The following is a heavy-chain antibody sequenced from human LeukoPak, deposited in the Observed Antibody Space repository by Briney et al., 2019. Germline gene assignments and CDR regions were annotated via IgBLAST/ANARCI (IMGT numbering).Heavy chain of an antibody. V-gene: IGHV4-34*01. CDR1: GGSFSGYY. CDR3: ARGPDFTMIVVAAFDI. Sequence: PSETLSLTCAVYGGSFSGYYWSWIRQPPGKGLEWIGEINHSGSTNYNPSLKSRVTISVDTSKNQFSLKLSSVTAADTAVYYCARGPDFTMIVVAAFDIWGQGTMVTVSS. D-gene: IGHD3-22*01. CDR2: INHSGST. J-gene: IGHJ3*02.